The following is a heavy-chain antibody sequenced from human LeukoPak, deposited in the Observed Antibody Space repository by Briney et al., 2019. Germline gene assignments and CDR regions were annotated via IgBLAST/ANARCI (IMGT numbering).Heavy chain of an antibody. D-gene: IGHD5-18*01. CDR1: GGSFSGYY. J-gene: IGHJ3*02. Sequence: SETLSLTCAVSGGSFSGYYWSWIRQPPGKGLEWIAEITHSGSTNSNPSLKSRVTTSVETSKNQFSLKLSSVTAADTALYYCARIGGQLWWSFDIWGQGTMVTVSS. CDR3: ARIGGQLWWSFDI. V-gene: IGHV4-34*01. CDR2: ITHSGST.